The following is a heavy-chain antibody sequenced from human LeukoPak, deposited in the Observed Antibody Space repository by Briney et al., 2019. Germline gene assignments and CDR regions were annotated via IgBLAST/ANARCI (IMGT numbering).Heavy chain of an antibody. CDR2: ISGSGGST. Sequence: GGSLRLSCAASGFTFSSYAMSWVRQAPGKGLEWVSAISGSGGSTYYADSVKGRFTISRDNSKNTLYLQMNSLRAEDTAVYCCAKVHSSSWYINHNFDYWGQGTLVTVSS. V-gene: IGHV3-23*01. D-gene: IGHD6-13*01. CDR1: GFTFSSYA. J-gene: IGHJ4*02. CDR3: AKVHSSSWYINHNFDY.